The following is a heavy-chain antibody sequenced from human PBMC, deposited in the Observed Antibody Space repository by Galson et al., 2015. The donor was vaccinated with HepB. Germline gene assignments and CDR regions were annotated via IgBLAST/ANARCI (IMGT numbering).Heavy chain of an antibody. V-gene: IGHV3-21*01. CDR1: GFTFSSYS. CDR2: ISSSSSYI. J-gene: IGHJ4*02. CDR3: ARAARRYYDSSGYILGY. Sequence: SLRLSCAASGFTFSSYSMNWVRQAPGKGLEWVSSISSSSSYIYYADSVKGRFTISRDNAKNSLYLQMNSLRAEGTAVYYCARAARRYYDSSGYILGYWGQGTLVTVSS. D-gene: IGHD3-22*01.